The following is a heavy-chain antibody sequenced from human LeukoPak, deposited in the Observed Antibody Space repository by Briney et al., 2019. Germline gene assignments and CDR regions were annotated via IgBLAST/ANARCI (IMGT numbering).Heavy chain of an antibody. J-gene: IGHJ4*02. CDR1: GFTFSSYE. CDR2: ISSSGSPI. Sequence: GGSLRLSSAASGFTFSSYEMNWVRQAPGKGLEWVSYISSSGSPIYYADSVEGRFTISRDNAKNSLYLQMNSLRAEDTAVYYCVLRGAVAAADFWGQGTLVTVSS. D-gene: IGHD6-19*01. V-gene: IGHV3-48*03. CDR3: VLRGAVAAADF.